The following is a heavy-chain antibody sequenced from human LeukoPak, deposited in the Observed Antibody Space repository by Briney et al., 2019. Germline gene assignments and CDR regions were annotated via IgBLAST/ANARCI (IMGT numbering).Heavy chain of an antibody. CDR3: TREISFAFDI. D-gene: IGHD3-16*02. J-gene: IGHJ3*02. V-gene: IGHV3-49*04. CDR2: IRSKAYGGTT. CDR1: GFTFGDYA. Sequence: PGGSLRLSCTASGFTFGDYAMSWVRQAPGKGLEWVGFIRSKAYGGTTEYAASVKGRFTISRDDSKSIAYLQMNSLKTEDTAVYYCTREISFAFDIWGQGTMVTVSS.